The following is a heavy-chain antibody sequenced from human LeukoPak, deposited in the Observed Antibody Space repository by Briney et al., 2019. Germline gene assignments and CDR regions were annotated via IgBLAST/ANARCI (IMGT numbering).Heavy chain of an antibody. CDR2: IKDDGTET. V-gene: IGHV3-7*05. CDR1: GFTFSSLW. J-gene: IGHJ4*02. CDR3: ARNRIRLDF. Sequence: TGGSLRLSCAASGFTFSSLWMSWVRQAPGKGLEWVANIKDDGTETKYVDSVKGRFTISRDNAMNSLFLQMNSLTAEDTAIYYCARNRIRLDFWGQGTLVTVSS. D-gene: IGHD3-16*02.